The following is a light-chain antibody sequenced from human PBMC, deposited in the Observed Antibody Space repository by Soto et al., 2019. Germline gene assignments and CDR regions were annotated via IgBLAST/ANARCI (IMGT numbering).Light chain of an antibody. CDR3: CSYAGRYALWV. CDR2: DVS. Sequence: QSALTQPRSVSGSPGQSVTISCTGTSSDVGNYNYVSWYQQHPGKAPKVMIYDVSKRPSGVPDRFSGSKSGNTASLTISGLQVEDEADYDCCSYAGRYALWVFGGGTKLTVL. J-gene: IGLJ3*02. CDR1: SSDVGNYNY. V-gene: IGLV2-11*01.